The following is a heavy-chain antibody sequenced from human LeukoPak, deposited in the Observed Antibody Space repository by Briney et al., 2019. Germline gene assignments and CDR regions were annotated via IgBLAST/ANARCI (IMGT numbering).Heavy chain of an antibody. V-gene: IGHV1-2*04. Sequence: ASVKVSCKTSGYTFTGYYIQWVRQAPGQGLEWMGYINPTSGGTNYAQKFQGWVTMTRDTSISTAYMELSRLRSDDTAVYYCARVAVSGGYWYFDLWGRGTLVTVSS. D-gene: IGHD3-16*01. CDR1: GYTFTGYY. J-gene: IGHJ2*01. CDR3: ARVAVSGGYWYFDL. CDR2: INPTSGGT.